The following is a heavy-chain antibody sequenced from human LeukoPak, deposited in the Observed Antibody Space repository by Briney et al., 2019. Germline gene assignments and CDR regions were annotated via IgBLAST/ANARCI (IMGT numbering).Heavy chain of an antibody. CDR3: AKGIQGYYYFDY. CDR1: GFTFSSYA. CDR2: ISGGGGTT. V-gene: IGHV3-23*01. D-gene: IGHD5-18*01. J-gene: IGHJ4*02. Sequence: PGGPLRLSCAASGFTFSSYAMSWVRQAPGKGLEWVSAISGGGGTTNYADSVKGRVTISRDNSKNTLFLQMNSLRAEDTAVYFCAKGIQGYYYFDYWGQGTLVTVSS.